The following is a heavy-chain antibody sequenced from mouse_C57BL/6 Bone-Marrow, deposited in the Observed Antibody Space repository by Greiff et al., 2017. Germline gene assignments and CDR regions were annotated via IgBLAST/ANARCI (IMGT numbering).Heavy chain of an antibody. CDR3: ARYYGSSFDY. Sequence: EVMLVESGGGLVKPGGSLKLSCAASGFTFSDYGMHWVRQAPEKGLEWVAYISSGSSTIYYADKVKGRFTISRDNAKNTLFLQMTSLRSEDTAMYYCARYYGSSFDYWGQGTTLTVSS. CDR1: GFTFSDYG. D-gene: IGHD1-1*01. V-gene: IGHV5-17*01. CDR2: ISSGSSTI. J-gene: IGHJ2*01.